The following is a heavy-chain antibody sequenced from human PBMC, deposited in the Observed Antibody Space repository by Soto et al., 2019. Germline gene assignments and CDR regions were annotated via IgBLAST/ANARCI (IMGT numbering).Heavy chain of an antibody. Sequence: GGSLRLSCAASGFTFSSYSMNWVRQAPGKGLEWVSSISSSSNYIYYADSVKGRFTISRDNARNSLYLQMNRLRGEDTAVYYCARDNVLRFLEWSTSEAFDIWGQGTMVTVSS. V-gene: IGHV3-21*01. CDR2: ISSSSNYI. J-gene: IGHJ3*02. D-gene: IGHD3-3*01. CDR1: GFTFSSYS. CDR3: ARDNVLRFLEWSTSEAFDI.